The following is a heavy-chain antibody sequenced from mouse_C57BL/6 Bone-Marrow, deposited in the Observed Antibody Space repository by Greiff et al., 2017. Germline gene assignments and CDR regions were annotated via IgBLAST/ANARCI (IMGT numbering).Heavy chain of an antibody. CDR3: TRLILRYYAMGY. D-gene: IGHD1-1*01. Sequence: EVQLQESGAGLVKPGGSLKLSCAASGFNFSSYAMSWVRQTPEKRLEWVAYISSGGDYIYYADTVKGRFTISRDNARNTLYLQMSSLKSDDTSMYYCTRLILRYYAMGYWGQGTSVTVSS. CDR1: GFNFSSYA. CDR2: ISSGGDYI. J-gene: IGHJ4*01. V-gene: IGHV5-9-1*02.